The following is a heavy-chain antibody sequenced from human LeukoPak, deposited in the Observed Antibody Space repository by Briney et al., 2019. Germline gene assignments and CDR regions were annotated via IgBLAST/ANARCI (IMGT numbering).Heavy chain of an antibody. CDR2: ISAYNGNT. Sequence: GASVKVSCKASAYTFTIYGISWVRQAPGQGLEWMGWISAYNGNTNYAQKLQGRVTMTTDTSTSTAYMELRSLRSDDTAVYYCAREMWSGYSSSWYVVYWGQGTLVTVSS. J-gene: IGHJ4*02. CDR1: AYTFTIYG. V-gene: IGHV1-18*01. CDR3: AREMWSGYSSSWYVVY. D-gene: IGHD6-13*01.